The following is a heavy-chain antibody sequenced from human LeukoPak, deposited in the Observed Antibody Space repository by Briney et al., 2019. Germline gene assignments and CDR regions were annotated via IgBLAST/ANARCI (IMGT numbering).Heavy chain of an antibody. CDR1: GFTFSSYC. V-gene: IGHV3-7*03. CDR3: AKGSGWSGGFDQ. D-gene: IGHD6-19*01. CDR2: IKQDGSEK. Sequence: GGSLRLSCAASGFTFSSYCMSWVRQAPGKGLEWVANIKQDGSEKYYVDSVKGRFTISTDTAKSSLYLQMISLRVEDTAVYYCAKGSGWSGGFDQWGQATLATVSS. J-gene: IGHJ4*02.